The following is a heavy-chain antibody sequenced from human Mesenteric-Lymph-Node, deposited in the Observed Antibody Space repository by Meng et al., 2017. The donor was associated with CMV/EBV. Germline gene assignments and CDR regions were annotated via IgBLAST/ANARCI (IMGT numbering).Heavy chain of an antibody. J-gene: IGHJ4*02. CDR3: VRDITLGGTRDY. CDR2: INTGNGKT. V-gene: IGHV1-3*04. D-gene: IGHD1-20*01. Sequence: SCQPSGYTFTDHSLHWVRQAPGQGLEWVGWINTGNGKTQYSQKFQGRVTITRETSASTAYMDLSSLTSEDTAVYYCVRDITLGGTRDYWGQGTLVTVSS. CDR1: GYTFTDHS.